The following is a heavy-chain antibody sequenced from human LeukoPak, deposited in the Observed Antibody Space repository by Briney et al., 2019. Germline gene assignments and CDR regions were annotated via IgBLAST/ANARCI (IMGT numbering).Heavy chain of an antibody. V-gene: IGHV3-21*01. J-gene: IGHJ6*03. CDR2: ISSSSSYI. CDR3: ARQERGSFHYYMDV. CDR1: GFTFSSYS. Sequence: PGRSLRLSCAASGFTFSSYSMNWVRQAPGKGLEWVSSISSSSSYIYYADSVKGRFTISRDNAKNSLYLQMNSLRAEDTAVYYCARQERGSFHYYMDVWGKGTTVTVSS. D-gene: IGHD2-15*01.